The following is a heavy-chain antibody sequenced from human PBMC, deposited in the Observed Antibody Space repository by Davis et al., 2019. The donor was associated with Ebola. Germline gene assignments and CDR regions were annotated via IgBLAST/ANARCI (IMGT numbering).Heavy chain of an antibody. J-gene: IGHJ6*03. Sequence: GESLKISCAASGFTFSSYSMNWVRQAPGKGLEWVSSISSSSSYIYYADSVKGRFTISRDNAKNSLYLQMNSLRAEDTAVYYCARLHYYYYMDVWGKGTTVTVSS. V-gene: IGHV3-21*01. CDR3: ARLHYYYYMDV. CDR1: GFTFSSYS. CDR2: ISSSSSYI.